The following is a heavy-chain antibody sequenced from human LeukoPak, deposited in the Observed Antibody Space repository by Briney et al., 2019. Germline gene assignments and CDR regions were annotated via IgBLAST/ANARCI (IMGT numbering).Heavy chain of an antibody. D-gene: IGHD2-2*02. CDR2: INPSGGST. CDR3: ARGAMPVVLPAAIPHEYFHH. Sequence: GASVKVSCKASGYTFTTYYMYWVQQAPGQALKWMGIINPSGGSTSYAQKFQGRVSMSRDTSTSTVYMELSSLRSEDTAVYYCARGAMPVVLPAAIPHEYFHHWGQGTLVTVSS. CDR1: GYTFTTYY. V-gene: IGHV1-46*03. J-gene: IGHJ1*01.